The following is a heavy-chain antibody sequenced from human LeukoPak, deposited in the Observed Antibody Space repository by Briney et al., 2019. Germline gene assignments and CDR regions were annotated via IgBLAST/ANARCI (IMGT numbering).Heavy chain of an antibody. J-gene: IGHJ3*02. V-gene: IGHV4-39*01. CDR3: ARPGYSSSWTEKSDAFDI. Sequence: SETLSLTCTVSGGSISSSSYYWGWIRQPPGKGLEWIGSIYYSGSTYYNPSLKSRVTISVDTSKNQSSLKLSSVTAADTAVYYCARPGYSSSWTEKSDAFDIWGQGTMVTVSS. D-gene: IGHD6-13*01. CDR2: IYYSGST. CDR1: GGSISSSSYY.